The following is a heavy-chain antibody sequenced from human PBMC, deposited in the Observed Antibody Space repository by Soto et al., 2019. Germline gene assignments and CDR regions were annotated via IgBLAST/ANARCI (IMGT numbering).Heavy chain of an antibody. V-gene: IGHV3-48*03. CDR1: VFNVSSSE. CDR3: ARDSTRILYYFDY. D-gene: IGHD2-15*01. J-gene: IGHJ4*02. CDR2: ISSSGSTI. Sequence: PGVSPRLSCAACVFNVSSSEIDLFCLAQGKGLEWVSYISSSGSTIYYADSVKGRFTISRDNAKNSLYLQMNSLRAEDTAVYYCARDSTRILYYFDYRGQGTLVTVSS.